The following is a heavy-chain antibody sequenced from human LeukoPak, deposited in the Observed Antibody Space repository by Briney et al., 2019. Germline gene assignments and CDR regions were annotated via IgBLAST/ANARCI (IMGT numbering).Heavy chain of an antibody. V-gene: IGHV4-59*01. J-gene: IGHJ6*03. CDR3: ARTTEGGYTYNYFYYYYMDV. D-gene: IGHD5-18*01. CDR1: GGSISSYY. CDR2: IYYSGST. Sequence: SETLSLTCTVSGGSISSYYWSWIRQPPWKGLEWIGYIYYSGSTNYNPSLKSRISISVDTSKNQFSLKLSSVTAADTAVYYCARTTEGGYTYNYFYYYYMDVWGKGTTVTVSS.